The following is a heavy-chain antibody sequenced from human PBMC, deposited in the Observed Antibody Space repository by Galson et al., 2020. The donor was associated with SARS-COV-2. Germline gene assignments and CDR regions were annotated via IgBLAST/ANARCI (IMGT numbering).Heavy chain of an antibody. CDR1: GFTFSDYG. J-gene: IGHJ5*02. Sequence: TGGSLRLSCAASGFTFSDYGIHWVRRAPGKGLEWVAVISYDGNDKYYSDSVKGRFTISRDNSKNTLYLQMNSLRTEDTAVYYCAKDLRRYGDYGWFDPWGQGTLVTVSS. CDR3: AKDLRRYGDYGWFDP. D-gene: IGHD4-17*01. V-gene: IGHV3-30*18. CDR2: ISYDGNDK.